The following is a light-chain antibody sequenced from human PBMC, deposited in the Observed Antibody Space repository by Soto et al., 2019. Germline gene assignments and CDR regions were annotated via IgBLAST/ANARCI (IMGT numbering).Light chain of an antibody. CDR3: QSYDSSLSGVI. CDR1: SSNIGAGYG. V-gene: IGLV1-40*01. CDR2: GDS. Sequence: QAVVTQPPSVSGAPGQRVTISCTGSSSNIGAGYGVHWYIQLPGTAPKLLVYGDSNRPSGVPDRFSGSKSDTSAPLAITGLQAEDEADYYCQSYDSSLSGVIFGGGTKVTVL. J-gene: IGLJ2*01.